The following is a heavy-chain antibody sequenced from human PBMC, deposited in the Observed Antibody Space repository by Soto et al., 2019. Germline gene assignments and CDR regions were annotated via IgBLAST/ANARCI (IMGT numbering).Heavy chain of an antibody. CDR1: GYSFTSYN. Sequence: XSVKVSCQASGYSFTSYNINWVRQAPGQGLEWVAGSNSNSGNSDHAQKFQGRLTVTMDTSISTAYMELSSLRSDDTDVYYCVLLGVFDQWGPGTLVTVSS. D-gene: IGHD3-3*01. J-gene: IGHJ4*02. CDR3: VLLGVFDQ. CDR2: SNSNSGNS. V-gene: IGHV1-8*01.